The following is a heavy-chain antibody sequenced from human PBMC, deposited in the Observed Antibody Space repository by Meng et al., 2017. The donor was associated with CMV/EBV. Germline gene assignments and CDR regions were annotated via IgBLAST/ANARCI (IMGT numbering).Heavy chain of an antibody. D-gene: IGHD5-12*01. V-gene: IGHV3-23*01. J-gene: IGHJ3*02. CDR2: ISGSGGST. CDR1: VFTFSRLA. Sequence: LSLTCAASVFTFSRLAMIWVRQPQGKGLEWVSAISGSGGSTCYADAVKGRFTITRDNSKNTLYLQMNSLRAEDTAVYYCAKNIAFTVDTDAFDIWGQGTMVTVSS. CDR3: AKNIAFTVDTDAFDI.